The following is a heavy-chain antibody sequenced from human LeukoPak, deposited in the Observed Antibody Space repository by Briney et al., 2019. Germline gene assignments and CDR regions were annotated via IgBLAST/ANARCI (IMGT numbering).Heavy chain of an antibody. D-gene: IGHD6-19*01. CDR3: ARAIAVAGTTMDFQR. CDR2: ISAYNGNT. V-gene: IGHV1-18*01. J-gene: IGHJ1*01. CDR1: GYTFTSYG. Sequence: SVQVSCKASGYTFTSYGISWVRQAPGQGLEWMGWISAYNGNTHYAQKLQGRFTMTTYTSTSIAYMELRSLRSDDSAVYYCARAIAVAGTTMDFQRWGQGTLVTVSS.